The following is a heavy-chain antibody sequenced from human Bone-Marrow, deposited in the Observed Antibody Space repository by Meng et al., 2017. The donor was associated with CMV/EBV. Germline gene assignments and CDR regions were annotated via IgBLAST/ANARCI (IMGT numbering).Heavy chain of an antibody. CDR1: GYTFTSYG. D-gene: IGHD3-22*01. V-gene: IGHV1-18*01. CDR2: ISVYNGNT. Sequence: ASVKVSCKASGYTFTSYGISWVRQAPGQGLEWMGWISVYNGNTKYAQKFQGRVTTTTDTSTSTAYMELRSLRSDDTAVYYCARDPFLWSWFKEEVPGLRYWGQGTLVTVSS. CDR3: ARDPFLWSWFKEEVPGLRY. J-gene: IGHJ4*02.